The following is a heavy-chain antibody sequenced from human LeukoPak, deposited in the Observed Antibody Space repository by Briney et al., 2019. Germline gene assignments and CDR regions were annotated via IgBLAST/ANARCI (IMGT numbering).Heavy chain of an antibody. CDR2: INHSGST. J-gene: IGHJ6*03. Sequence: SETLSLTCAVYGGSFNGYYWSWIRQPPGKGLEWIGEINHSGSTNYNPSLKSRVTISVDTSKNQFSLKLSSVTAADTAVYYCARVFGYSYGFTHYYYYYMDVWGKGTTVTVSS. V-gene: IGHV4-34*01. CDR1: GGSFNGYY. CDR3: ARVFGYSYGFTHYYYYYMDV. D-gene: IGHD5-18*01.